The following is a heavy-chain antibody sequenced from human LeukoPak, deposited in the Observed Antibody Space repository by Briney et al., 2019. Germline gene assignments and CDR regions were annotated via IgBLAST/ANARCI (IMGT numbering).Heavy chain of an antibody. J-gene: IGHJ4*02. CDR2: ISYDGSDK. CDR1: GFTFSIYA. CDR3: ARDWGRRYSSGWYGDFDY. Sequence: GGSLRLSCAASGFTFSIYAMHWVRQAPGKGLEWVAVISYDGSDKYYADSVKGRFTISRDNSKNTLYLQMNSLRPEDTAVYYCARDWGRRYSSGWYGDFDYWGQGTLVTVSS. V-gene: IGHV3-30-3*01. D-gene: IGHD6-19*01.